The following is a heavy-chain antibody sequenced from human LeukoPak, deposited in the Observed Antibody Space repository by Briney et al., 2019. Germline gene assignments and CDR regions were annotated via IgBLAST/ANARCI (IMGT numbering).Heavy chain of an antibody. CDR2: INNSGST. J-gene: IGHJ4*02. D-gene: IGHD3-3*01. V-gene: IGHV4-34*01. CDR3: ARTGRYYDFWSGPFSYFDH. Sequence: SETLSLTCAVYGGSFSGYYWSWIRQPPGKGLEWSGEINNSGSTNYNPSLKSGVTISVDTSKNQLSLKLSSVTAADTAVYYCARTGRYYDFWSGPFSYFDHWGQGTLVTVSS. CDR1: GGSFSGYY.